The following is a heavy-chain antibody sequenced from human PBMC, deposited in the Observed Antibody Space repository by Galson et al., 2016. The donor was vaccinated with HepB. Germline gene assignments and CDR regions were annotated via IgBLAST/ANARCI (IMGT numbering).Heavy chain of an antibody. Sequence: SLRLSCAASGFNTFSRFAMSWVRQAPGKGLEWVSGITNGGASYFANSVKGRFTISRDNSKNTLYLQMNSLRAEDTAVYYCARDPQLGSLWYFDLWGRGTLVTVSS. D-gene: IGHD1-1*01. CDR1: GFNTFSRFA. J-gene: IGHJ2*01. CDR3: ARDPQLGSLWYFDL. CDR2: ITNGGAS. V-gene: IGHV3-23*01.